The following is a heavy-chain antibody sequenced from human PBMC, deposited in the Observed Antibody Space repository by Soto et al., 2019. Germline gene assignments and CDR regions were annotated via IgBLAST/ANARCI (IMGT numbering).Heavy chain of an antibody. CDR1: GYTFTSYD. CDR3: ARLSPYDSSGYYYYYGMDV. V-gene: IGHV1-8*01. CDR2: MNPNSGNT. J-gene: IGHJ6*02. Sequence: ASVKVSCKASGYTFTSYDINWVRQATGQGLEWMGWMNPNSGNTGYAQKFQGRVTMTRNTSISTAYMELSSLRSEDTAVYYCARLSPYDSSGYYYYYGMDVWGQGTTVTVSS. D-gene: IGHD3-22*01.